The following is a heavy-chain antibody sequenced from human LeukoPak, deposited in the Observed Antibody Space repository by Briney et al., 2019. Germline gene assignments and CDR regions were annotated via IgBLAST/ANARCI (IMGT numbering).Heavy chain of an antibody. V-gene: IGHV3-53*01. D-gene: IGHD1-26*01. J-gene: IGHJ4*02. CDR1: GFTVSSNY. CDR2: IYSGGST. CDR3: AKEPYSGSQLLDY. Sequence: GGSLRLSCAASGFTVSSNYMSWVRQAPGKGLEWVSVIYSGGSTYYADSVKGRFTISRDNSKNTLYLQMNSLRAEDTAVYYCAKEPYSGSQLLDYWGQGTLVTVSS.